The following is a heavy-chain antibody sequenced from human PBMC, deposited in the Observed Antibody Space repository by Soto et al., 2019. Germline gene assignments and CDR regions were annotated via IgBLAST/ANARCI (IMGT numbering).Heavy chain of an antibody. CDR2: IYYSGST. V-gene: IGHV4-39*01. D-gene: IGHD4-17*01. CDR1: GGSISSSSYY. J-gene: IGHJ4*02. Sequence: QLQLQESGPGLVKPSETLSLTCTVSGGSISSSSYYWGWIRQPPGKGLEWIGSIYYSGSTYYNPSLKSRVTISVDTSKNQFSLKLSSVTAADTAVYYCARLGIETVTLVDYWGQGTLVTVSS. CDR3: ARLGIETVTLVDY.